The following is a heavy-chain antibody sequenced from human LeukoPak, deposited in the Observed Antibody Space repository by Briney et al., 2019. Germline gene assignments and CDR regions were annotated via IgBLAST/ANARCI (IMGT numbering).Heavy chain of an antibody. CDR1: GFTFSSYA. CDR2: ISYDGSNK. V-gene: IGHV3-30*01. J-gene: IGHJ4*02. CDR3: ARYPLLWFGSYYFDY. Sequence: PGRSLRLSCAASGFTFSSYAMHWVRQAPGKGLEWVAVISYDGSNKYYADSVKGRFTISRDNSKNTLYLQMNSLRAEDTAVYYCARYPLLWFGSYYFDYWGQETVVPVPS. D-gene: IGHD3-10*01.